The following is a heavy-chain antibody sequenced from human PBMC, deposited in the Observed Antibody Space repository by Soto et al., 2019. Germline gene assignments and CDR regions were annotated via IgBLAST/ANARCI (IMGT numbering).Heavy chain of an antibody. Sequence: SETLSLTCTVSGGSISSYYGSWIRQPPGKGLEWIGYIYYSGSTNYNPSLKSRVTISVDTSKNQFSLKLSSVTAADTAVYYCASSNIAATGFYYYGMDVWGRGTTVTVS. V-gene: IGHV4-59*01. J-gene: IGHJ6*02. CDR2: IYYSGST. D-gene: IGHD6-13*01. CDR1: GGSISSYY. CDR3: ASSNIAATGFYYYGMDV.